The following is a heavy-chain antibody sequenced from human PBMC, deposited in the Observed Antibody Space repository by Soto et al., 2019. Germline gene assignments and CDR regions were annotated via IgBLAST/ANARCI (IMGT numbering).Heavy chain of an antibody. CDR3: ARAVDFYDNTGPLDF. D-gene: IGHD3-22*01. V-gene: IGHV3-48*01. J-gene: IGHJ4*02. CDR2: ITGRSTTI. Sequence: GGSLRLSCAASGFTFSNYAMNWVRQAPGKGLEWVSYITGRSTTIYYADSVKGRFTISRDNAKNSLYLHMNSLRAEDTAVFYCARAVDFYDNTGPLDFWGQGTLVTVSS. CDR1: GFTFSNYA.